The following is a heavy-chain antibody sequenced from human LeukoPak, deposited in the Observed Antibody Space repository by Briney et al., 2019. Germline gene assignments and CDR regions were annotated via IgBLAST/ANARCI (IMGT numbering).Heavy chain of an antibody. J-gene: IGHJ4*02. D-gene: IGHD6-13*01. Sequence: GGSLRLSCAASGFTVSSNYMSWVRQAPGNGLEWVSVIYSGGSTYYADSVKGRFTISRDNSKNTLYLQMNSLRAEDTAVYYCAKNSPYSSSWYGYWGQGTLVTVSS. CDR2: IYSGGST. CDR1: GFTVSSNY. CDR3: AKNSPYSSSWYGY. V-gene: IGHV3-66*01.